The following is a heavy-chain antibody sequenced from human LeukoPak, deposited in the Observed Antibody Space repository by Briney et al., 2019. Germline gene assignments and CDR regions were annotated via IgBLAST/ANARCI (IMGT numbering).Heavy chain of an antibody. CDR2: INPNSGGT. CDR1: GNTFTGYY. V-gene: IGHV1-2*02. CDR3: AREEDYYDSSGYYGAWFDP. J-gene: IGHJ5*02. Sequence: ASVKVSCKASGNTFTGYYMHWVRQAPGQGLEWMGWINPNSGGTNYAQKFQGRVTMTRDTSISTAYMELSRLRSDDTAVYYCAREEDYYDSSGYYGAWFDPWGQGTLVTVSS. D-gene: IGHD3-22*01.